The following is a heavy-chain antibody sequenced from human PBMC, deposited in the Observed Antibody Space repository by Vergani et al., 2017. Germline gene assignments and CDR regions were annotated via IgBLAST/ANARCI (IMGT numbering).Heavy chain of an antibody. CDR1: GYTFTTYN. CDR3: ARDRFGCDGLKY. D-gene: IGHD3-10*01. V-gene: IGHV1-2*02. J-gene: IGHJ4*02. CDR2: INRNNGGT. Sequence: QVQLVQSGAEVKKPGASVRVSCKASGYTFTTYNIDWVRQAPGQGLEWLGWINRNNGGTIYAQKFQGRVTMTRDTSINTAYMELSSLTSDDTAIYYCARDRFGCDGLKYWGQGNLVTVSS.